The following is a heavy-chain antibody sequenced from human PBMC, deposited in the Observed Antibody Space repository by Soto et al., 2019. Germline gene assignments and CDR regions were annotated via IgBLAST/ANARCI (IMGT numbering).Heavy chain of an antibody. J-gene: IGHJ4*02. V-gene: IGHV3-7*04. CDR3: ARATGADKEDY. CDR1: GFTFSSYW. CDR2: IKEDGSEK. D-gene: IGHD3-10*01. Sequence: EVQLVESGGGLVQPGGSLRLSCAASGFTFSSYWMSWVRQAPGKGLEWVANIKEDGSEKYYVDSAKGRFTISRDNAKNSRYLQMNSLRAEDTAVYYCARATGADKEDYWGQGTLVTVSS.